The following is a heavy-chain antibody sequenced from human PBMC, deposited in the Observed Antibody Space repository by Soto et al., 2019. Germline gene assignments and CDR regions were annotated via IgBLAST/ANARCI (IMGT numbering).Heavy chain of an antibody. V-gene: IGHV4-59*01. D-gene: IGHD5-12*01. CDR2: IYDSGST. Sequence: TETLSLTCTVSGASISSYYWSWIRQPPGKGLEWIGYIYDSGSTNYNPSLESRVTMSVDTSRNQFSLRLSSVTAADTAVYFCAGPPISGYYVPFDYWGQGTLVTVYS. CDR1: GASISSYY. CDR3: AGPPISGYYVPFDY. J-gene: IGHJ4*02.